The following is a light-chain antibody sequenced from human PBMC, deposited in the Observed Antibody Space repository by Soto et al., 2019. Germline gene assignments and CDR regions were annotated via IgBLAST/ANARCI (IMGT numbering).Light chain of an antibody. CDR3: QVLEATGDQVV. J-gene: IGLJ2*01. Sequence: SYELTQPPSVSVAPGETARISCGGNNVGSRSVHWYQQKPGQAPFLVIYYDSDRPSGIPERFSGSNSGNTATLIISRVEDGDEADYYCQVLEATGDQVVFGGGTTLTVL. CDR1: NVGSRS. CDR2: YDS. V-gene: IGLV3-21*01.